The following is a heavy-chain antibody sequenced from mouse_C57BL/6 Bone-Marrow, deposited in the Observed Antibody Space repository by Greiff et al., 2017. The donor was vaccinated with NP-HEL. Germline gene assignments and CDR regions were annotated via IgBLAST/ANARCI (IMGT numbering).Heavy chain of an antibody. V-gene: IGHV14-4*01. D-gene: IGHD1-1*01. CDR3: TKDYYGSSYGYFDV. Sequence: VQLQQSGAELVRPGASVKLSCTASGFNIKDDYMHWVKQRPEQGLEWIGWIDPENGDTEYASKFQGKATITADSSSNTAYLQLSSLTSEDTAVYYCTKDYYGSSYGYFDVWGTGTTVTVSS. J-gene: IGHJ1*03. CDR1: GFNIKDDY. CDR2: IDPENGDT.